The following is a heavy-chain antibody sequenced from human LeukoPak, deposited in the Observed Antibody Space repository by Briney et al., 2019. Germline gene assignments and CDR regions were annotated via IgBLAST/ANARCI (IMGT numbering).Heavy chain of an antibody. V-gene: IGHV4-59*01. J-gene: IGHJ3*02. CDR1: GGSISSYY. CDR3: ARAGDFWSGYDAFDI. Sequence: SESLSLTCTVSGGSISSYYWSWIRQPPGKGLEWIGYIYYSGSTNYNPSLKSRVTISVDTSKNQFSLKLSSMTAADTAVYYCARAGDFWSGYDAFDIWGQGTMVTVSS. D-gene: IGHD3-3*01. CDR2: IYYSGST.